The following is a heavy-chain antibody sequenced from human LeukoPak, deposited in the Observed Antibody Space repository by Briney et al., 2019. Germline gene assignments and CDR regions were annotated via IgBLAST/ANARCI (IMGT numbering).Heavy chain of an antibody. Sequence: SVKVSCKASGGTFSSYAISWVRQAPGQGLEWMGGIIPIFGTANYAQKFQGRVTITTDESTSTAYMELSSLRSEDPAVYYCARDSRVEYSSSSGWFDPWGQGTLVTVSS. CDR2: IIPIFGTA. CDR1: GGTFSSYA. D-gene: IGHD6-6*01. CDR3: ARDSRVEYSSSSGWFDP. V-gene: IGHV1-69*05. J-gene: IGHJ5*02.